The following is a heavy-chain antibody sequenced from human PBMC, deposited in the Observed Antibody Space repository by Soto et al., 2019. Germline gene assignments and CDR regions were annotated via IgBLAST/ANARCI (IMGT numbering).Heavy chain of an antibody. CDR1: GFTFSSYG. CDR2: ISYDGSNK. Sequence: QVQLVESGGGVVQPGRSLRLSCAASGFTFSSYGMHWVRQAPGKGLEWVAVISYDGSNKYYADSVKGRFTISRDNSKNTLYLQMNSLRAEDTAVYYCAKDPPSITGTTLFDYWGQGTLVTVSS. J-gene: IGHJ4*02. CDR3: AKDPPSITGTTLFDY. D-gene: IGHD1-7*01. V-gene: IGHV3-30*18.